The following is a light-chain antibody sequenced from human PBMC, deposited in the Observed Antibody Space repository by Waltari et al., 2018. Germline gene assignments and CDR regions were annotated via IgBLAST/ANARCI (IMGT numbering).Light chain of an antibody. CDR1: QGANSY. Sequence: DIQLTQSPSFLSASVGDRVTITCRASQGANSYLAWFQQKPGKAPKVHVFGASTLQSGVPSRFSGSGSGTEFILTISSLQPEDIATYYCQQYQSYPITFGGGTKVETK. V-gene: IGKV1-9*01. J-gene: IGKJ4*01. CDR3: QQYQSYPIT. CDR2: GAS.